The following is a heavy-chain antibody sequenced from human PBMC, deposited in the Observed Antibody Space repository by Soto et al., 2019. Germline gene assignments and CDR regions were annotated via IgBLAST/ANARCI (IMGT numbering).Heavy chain of an antibody. Sequence: EASVKVSCKASGYTFTSYGINWVRQATGQGLEWMGWMNPNSGNTGYAQKFLGRVTMTRNTSISTAYMELSSLRSEDTAVYYCARVKGYSYDFDYWGQGTLVTVSS. J-gene: IGHJ4*02. D-gene: IGHD5-18*01. V-gene: IGHV1-8*01. CDR2: MNPNSGNT. CDR3: ARVKGYSYDFDY. CDR1: GYTFTSYG.